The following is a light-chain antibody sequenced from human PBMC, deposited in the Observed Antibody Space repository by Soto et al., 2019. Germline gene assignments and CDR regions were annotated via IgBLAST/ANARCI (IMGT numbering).Light chain of an antibody. CDR2: EAS. CDR3: QQYTSYPWT. V-gene: IGKV1-5*03. Sequence: DIQMTQSPSTLSGSVGDRVIITCRASQSIGSWLAWYQQQPGKVPKLLIYEASRLESGVPSRISGSGSGTEFTLTISSLQPDDFATYYCQQYTSYPWTFGQGTKVDIK. CDR1: QSIGSW. J-gene: IGKJ1*01.